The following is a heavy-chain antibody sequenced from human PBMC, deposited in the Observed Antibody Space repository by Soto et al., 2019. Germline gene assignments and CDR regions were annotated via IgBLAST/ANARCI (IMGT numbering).Heavy chain of an antibody. V-gene: IGHV3-23*01. CDR3: AKAIHYCSSTSCFFFDY. CDR2: ISGSGGST. Sequence: EVQLLESGGGLVQPGGSLRLSCAASGFTFSSYAMSWVRQAPGKGLEWVSAISGSGGSTYYADSVKGRFTISRDNYKNTLYLQMNSLRAEDTAVYYCAKAIHYCSSTSCFFFDYWGQGTLVTVSS. CDR1: GFTFSSYA. D-gene: IGHD2-2*01. J-gene: IGHJ4*02.